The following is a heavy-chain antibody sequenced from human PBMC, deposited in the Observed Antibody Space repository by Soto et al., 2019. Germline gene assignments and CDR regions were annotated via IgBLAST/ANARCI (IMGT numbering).Heavy chain of an antibody. CDR2: IRSKANTYAT. J-gene: IGHJ6*02. CDR1: GFSFSGSA. CDR3: TRQKDGGDYYFFYAMDV. Sequence: VSLRLSCAASGFSFSGSAMHWVRQASGKGLEWVGRIRSKANTYATAYAASVKGRFAISRDDSKNTTYLQMNSLKAEDSALYYCTRQKDGGDYYFFYAMDVWGQGTTVTAP. V-gene: IGHV3-73*01.